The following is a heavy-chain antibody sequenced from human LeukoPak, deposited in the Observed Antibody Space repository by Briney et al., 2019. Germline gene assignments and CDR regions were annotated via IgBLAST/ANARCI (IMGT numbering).Heavy chain of an antibody. J-gene: IGHJ4*02. Sequence: GGSGRLSCAASGFTSSTYAMHWVRQAPGRGLEWVAFIRYDGSNQYYADSVRGRFTISRDNSNNMLYLQANSLRPQDTAVYYCAKPLSNYDFWSGYKNWGQGTLVTISS. CDR2: IRYDGSNQ. V-gene: IGHV3-30*02. CDR3: AKPLSNYDFWSGYKN. D-gene: IGHD3-3*01. CDR1: GFTSSTYA.